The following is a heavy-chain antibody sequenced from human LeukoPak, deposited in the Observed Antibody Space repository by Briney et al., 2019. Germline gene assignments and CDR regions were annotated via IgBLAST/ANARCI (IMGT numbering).Heavy chain of an antibody. CDR1: GFTLSNYG. J-gene: IGHJ4*02. Sequence: GRSLRLSCAASGFTLSNYGMHWVRQAPGKGLEWVAVISYDGSNKYYTDSVKGRFTISRDNSKNTLYLQMNSLRAEDTAVYYCAKDRTAGYDGLVDYWGQGTLVTVSS. D-gene: IGHD5-12*01. V-gene: IGHV3-30*18. CDR2: ISYDGSNK. CDR3: AKDRTAGYDGLVDY.